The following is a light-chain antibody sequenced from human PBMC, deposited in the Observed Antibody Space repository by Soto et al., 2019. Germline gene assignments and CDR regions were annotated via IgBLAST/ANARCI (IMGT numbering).Light chain of an antibody. V-gene: IGLV2-23*02. Sequence: SALTQPASVSGSPGQSITISCTGTSSDVGSYNLVSWYQQHPGKAPKLMIYEVSKRPSGVSNRVSGSKSCNTATLTISPLQTQHETDYSCCSYAGSSTSPYVFGTGTKVTVL. CDR2: EVS. J-gene: IGLJ1*01. CDR3: CSYAGSSTSPYV. CDR1: SSDVGSYNL.